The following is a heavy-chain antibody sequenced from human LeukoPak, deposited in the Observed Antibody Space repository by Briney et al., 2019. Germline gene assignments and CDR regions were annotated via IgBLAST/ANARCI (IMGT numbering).Heavy chain of an antibody. D-gene: IGHD6-25*01. CDR1: GFTFSSYG. Sequence: GGSLRLSCAASGFTFSSYGMHWVRQAPGKGLEWVAFIRYDGSNKYYADSVKGRFTISRDNSKNTLFLQMNSLRAEDTAVYYCARSPANFIDFWGQGTLVSVSS. V-gene: IGHV3-30*02. J-gene: IGHJ4*02. CDR2: IRYDGSNK. CDR3: ARSPANFIDF.